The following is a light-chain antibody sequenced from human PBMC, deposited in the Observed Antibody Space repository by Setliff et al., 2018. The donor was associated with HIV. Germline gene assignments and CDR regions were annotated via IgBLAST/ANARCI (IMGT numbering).Light chain of an antibody. CDR2: EIT. CDR1: SGAIGSYIL. Sequence: SALTQPASVSGSPGQSITISFTGTSGAIGSYILVSWYQQHPGRAPKLILYEITKRPPGFSNRFSGSKSGHTASLTISGLQAVDEADYYCCSYTGSSSYVVGGGTNVTVL. CDR3: CSYTGSSSYV. J-gene: IGLJ1*01. V-gene: IGLV2-23*02.